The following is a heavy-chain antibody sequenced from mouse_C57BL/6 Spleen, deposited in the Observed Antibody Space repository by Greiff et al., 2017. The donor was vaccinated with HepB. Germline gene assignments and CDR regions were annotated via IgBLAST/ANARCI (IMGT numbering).Heavy chain of an antibody. V-gene: IGHV1-61*01. CDR1: GFTFNSYW. J-gene: IGHJ1*03. CDR2: IYPSDSET. CDR3: ARADMCDFGV. Sequence: QVQLQQPGAELVRPGSSVKLSCKASGFTFNSYWMDWVKQRPGQGLELIGNIYPSDSETHYTPKFKDKATLTVDKSSSTAYMQLSSRTSEDSAFYYCARADMCDFGVWGTGTTVT.